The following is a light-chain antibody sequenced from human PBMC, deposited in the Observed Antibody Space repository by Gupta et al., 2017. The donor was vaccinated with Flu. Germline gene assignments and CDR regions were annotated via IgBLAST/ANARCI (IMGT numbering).Light chain of an antibody. CDR3: QQDYSSPWT. V-gene: IGKV4-1*01. CDR1: QSVLYSSNNKNY. J-gene: IGKJ1*01. CDR2: GAS. Sequence: DIVMTQSPDSLPVPLGERATLNCTSSQSVLYSSNNKNYLAWYQQKPGQPPKLLIYGASTRESGVPYRFSGSGSGTDFTLTISSLQAEDVAVYYCQQDYSSPWTFGQGTKVEIK.